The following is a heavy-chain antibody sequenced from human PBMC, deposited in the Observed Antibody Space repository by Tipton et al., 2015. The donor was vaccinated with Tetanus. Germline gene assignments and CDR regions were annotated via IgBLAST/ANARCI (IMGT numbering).Heavy chain of an antibody. CDR2: IYSGGST. J-gene: IGHJ4*02. Sequence: SLRLSCAASGFTVSSNYMSWVRQAPGKGLEWVSVIYSGGSTYYADSVKGRFTISRDNSKNTLYLQMNSLRAEDTAVYYCARELVNTFETDYWGQGTLVTVSS. V-gene: IGHV3-66*01. D-gene: IGHD6-13*01. CDR3: ARELVNTFETDY. CDR1: GFTVSSNY.